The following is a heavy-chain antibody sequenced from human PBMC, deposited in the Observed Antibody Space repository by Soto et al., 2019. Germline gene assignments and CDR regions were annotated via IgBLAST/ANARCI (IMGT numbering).Heavy chain of an antibody. CDR2: IISIFGTA. V-gene: IGHV1-69*13. D-gene: IGHD3-9*01. CDR1: GGTFSSYA. CDR3: ARGVGLNYDILTGPSGYYYYGMDV. Sequence: SVKISCKASGGTFSSYAISWVRQAPGQGLEWMGGIISIFGTANYAQKFQGRVTITADESTSTAYMELSSLRSEDTAVYYCARGVGLNYDILTGPSGYYYYGMDVWGQGTTVTVSS. J-gene: IGHJ6*02.